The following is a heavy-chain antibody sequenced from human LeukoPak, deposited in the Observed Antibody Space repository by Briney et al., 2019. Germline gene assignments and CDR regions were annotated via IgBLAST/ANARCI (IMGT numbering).Heavy chain of an antibody. CDR3: ARDAGNYGSGSYRGF. D-gene: IGHD3-10*01. CDR1: GGSFRA. J-gene: IGHJ1*01. Sequence: SVKVSCKSSGGSFRAISWVRQAPGQGLEWMGGIIPVFGTSNYAQKFQGRITLTADESTATAYLELRGLKSEDTAMYYCARDAGNYGSGSYRGFWGQGTRVTVSS. V-gene: IGHV1-69*01. CDR2: IIPVFGTS.